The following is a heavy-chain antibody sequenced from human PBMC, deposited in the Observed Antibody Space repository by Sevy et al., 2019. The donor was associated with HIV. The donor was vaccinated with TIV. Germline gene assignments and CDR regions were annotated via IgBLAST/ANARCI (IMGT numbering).Heavy chain of an antibody. CDR3: GRGDGTGLCFDY. CDR2: INPTSSST. CDR1: GYTFNNYY. Sequence: ASVPVSCKASGYTFNNYYIHWVRQDPGQGLQWMGVINPTSSSTYYPQKFQGRVTMTRDTSTSTVSMDLTRLRSDDTAGDYGGRGDGTGLCFDYWGQGTLVTVSS. V-gene: IGHV1-46*02. D-gene: IGHD6-13*01. J-gene: IGHJ4*02.